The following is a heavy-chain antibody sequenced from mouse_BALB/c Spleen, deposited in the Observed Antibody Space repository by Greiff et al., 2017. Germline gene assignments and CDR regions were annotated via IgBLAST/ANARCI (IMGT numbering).Heavy chain of an antibody. D-gene: IGHD1-1*01. CDR3: ASYGSSIAY. Sequence: EVHLVESGPGLVKPSQSLSLTCSVTGYSITSGYYWNWIRQFPGNKLEWMGYISYDGSNNYNPSLKNRISITRDTSKNQFFLKLNSVTTEDTATYYCASYGSSIAYWGQGTLVTVSA. V-gene: IGHV3-6*02. CDR1: GYSITSGYY. J-gene: IGHJ3*01. CDR2: ISYDGSN.